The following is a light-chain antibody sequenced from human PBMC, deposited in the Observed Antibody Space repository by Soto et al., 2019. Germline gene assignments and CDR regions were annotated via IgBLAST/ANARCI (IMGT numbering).Light chain of an antibody. CDR3: CSYAGTYTFVV. CDR2: DVS. CDR1: SSDVGGYNY. J-gene: IGLJ2*01. Sequence: QSALTQPRSVSGSPGQSVNISCTGTSSDVGGYNYVSWYQHHPGKAPKLMIYDVSKRPSGVPDRFSGSKSGNTASLTISGLQAEDEADYYCCSYAGTYTFVVFGGGTKVTVL. V-gene: IGLV2-11*01.